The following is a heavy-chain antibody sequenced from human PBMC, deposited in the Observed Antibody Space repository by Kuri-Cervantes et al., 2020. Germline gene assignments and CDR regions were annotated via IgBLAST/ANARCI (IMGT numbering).Heavy chain of an antibody. V-gene: IGHV3-7*01. Sequence: GESLKISCAASGFTFSTYWMSWVRQAPGKGLEWVANIKGDGSEKYYVDSVKGRFTISRDNAKNSLYLQMNSLRAEDTAVYYCARDRYSGYDYGYYYYYMDVWGKGTTVTVSS. D-gene: IGHD5-12*01. CDR3: ARDRYSGYDYGYYYYYMDV. CDR2: IKGDGSEK. J-gene: IGHJ6*03. CDR1: GFTFSTYW.